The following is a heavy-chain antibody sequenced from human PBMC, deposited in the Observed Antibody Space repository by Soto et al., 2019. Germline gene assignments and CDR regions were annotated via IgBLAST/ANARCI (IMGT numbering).Heavy chain of an antibody. CDR2: INPSGGST. CDR1: GYTFTSYY. CDR3: ARGPEGAGYDFWSGYYSHYMDV. Sequence: QVQLVQSGAEVKKPGASVKVSCKASGYTFTSYYMHWVRQAPGQGLEWMGIINPSGGSTCYAQKFQGRVTMTRDTSTSTVYMELSSLRSGDTAVYYCARGPEGAGYDFWSGYYSHYMDVWGKGTTVTVSS. V-gene: IGHV1-46*03. D-gene: IGHD3-3*01. J-gene: IGHJ6*03.